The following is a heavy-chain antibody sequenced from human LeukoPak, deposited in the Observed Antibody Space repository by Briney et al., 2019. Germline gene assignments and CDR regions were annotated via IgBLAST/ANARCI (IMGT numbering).Heavy chain of an antibody. Sequence: GGSLRLSCAASGFTFSSFAMSWVRQAPGKGLEWVSTISGSGGSTNYADSVKGRFTFSRENSKNTLYLQMNSLRAEDTAVYYCAKDLPDYGDYIEGYWGQGTLVTVSS. V-gene: IGHV3-23*01. J-gene: IGHJ4*02. CDR2: ISGSGGST. CDR3: AKDLPDYGDYIEGY. CDR1: GFTFSSFA. D-gene: IGHD4-17*01.